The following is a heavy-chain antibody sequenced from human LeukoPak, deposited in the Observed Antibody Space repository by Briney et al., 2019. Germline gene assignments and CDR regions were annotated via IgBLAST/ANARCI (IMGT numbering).Heavy chain of an antibody. CDR3: AREAILEWLLYGPYYYYYYGMDV. CDR1: GGTFSSYA. Sequence: GASVKVSCKASGGTFSSYAISWARQAPGQGLEWMGWISAYNGNTNYAQKLQGRVTMTTDTSTSTAYMELRSLRSDDTAVYYCAREAILEWLLYGPYYYYYYGMDVWGQGTTVTVSS. CDR2: ISAYNGNT. V-gene: IGHV1-18*01. D-gene: IGHD3-3*01. J-gene: IGHJ6*02.